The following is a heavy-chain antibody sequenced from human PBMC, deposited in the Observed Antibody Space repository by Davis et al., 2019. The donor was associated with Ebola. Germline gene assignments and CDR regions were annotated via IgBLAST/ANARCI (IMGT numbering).Heavy chain of an antibody. V-gene: IGHV1-69*04. D-gene: IGHD6-6*01. J-gene: IGHJ6*02. Sequence: AASVKVSCKASGGTFSSYAISWVRQAPGQGLEWMGRIIPILGIANYAQKFQGRVTITADKSTSTAYMELRSLRSDDTAVYYCARGLRGAARNYGMDVWGQGTTVTVSS. CDR3: ARGLRGAARNYGMDV. CDR2: IIPILGIA. CDR1: GGTFSSYA.